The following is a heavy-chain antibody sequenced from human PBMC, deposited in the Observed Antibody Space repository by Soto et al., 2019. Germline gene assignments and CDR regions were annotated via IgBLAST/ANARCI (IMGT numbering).Heavy chain of an antibody. D-gene: IGHD6-19*01. V-gene: IGHV1-8*01. J-gene: IGHJ5*02. CDR1: GYTFTSYD. Sequence: QVQLVQSGAEVKKPGASVKVSCKTSGYTFTSYDIHWVRQATGQGPEWMGWMNPNSGNTDYAQKFQGRITMTRNTSMSKAYMELSSLRPEDTAVYYCARTRFGAVAGTWGQGTLVTVSS. CDR2: MNPNSGNT. CDR3: ARTRFGAVAGT.